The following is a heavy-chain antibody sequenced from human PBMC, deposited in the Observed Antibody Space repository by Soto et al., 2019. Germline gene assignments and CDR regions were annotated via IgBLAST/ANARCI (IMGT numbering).Heavy chain of an antibody. CDR3: ARDRVAAAGTIGFDP. CDR2: IIPIFGTA. CDR1: GGTFSSYA. Sequence: SVKVSCKASGGTFSSYAISWVRQAPGQGLEWMGGIIPIFGTANYAQKFQGRVTITADESTSTAYMELSSLRSEDTAVYYCARDRVAAAGTIGFDPWGQGTLVTVSS. D-gene: IGHD6-13*01. V-gene: IGHV1-69*13. J-gene: IGHJ5*02.